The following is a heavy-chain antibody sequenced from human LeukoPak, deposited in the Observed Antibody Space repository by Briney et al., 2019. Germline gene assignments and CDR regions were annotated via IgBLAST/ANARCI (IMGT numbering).Heavy chain of an antibody. V-gene: IGHV4-39*07. Sequence: SETLSLTCTVSGGSISSSSYYWGWIRQPPGKGLEWIGSIYYSGSTYYNPSLKSRVTISVDRSKNQFSLKLSSVTAADTAVYYCARDSPGFYFDYWGQGTLVTVSS. CDR1: GGSISSSSYY. D-gene: IGHD7-27*01. J-gene: IGHJ4*02. CDR2: IYYSGST. CDR3: ARDSPGFYFDY.